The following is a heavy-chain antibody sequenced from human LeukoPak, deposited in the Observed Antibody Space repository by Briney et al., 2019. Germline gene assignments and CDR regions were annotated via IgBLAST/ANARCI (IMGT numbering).Heavy chain of an antibody. Sequence: GGSLRLSCAASGFTFSSYGMHWVRQAPGKGLEWVAVISYDGSNKYYADSVKGRFTISRDNSKNTLYLQMNSLRAEDTALYYCARDGGDCSGDSCYVDYWGQGTLVTVSS. CDR2: ISYDGSNK. CDR3: ARDGGDCSGDSCYVDY. V-gene: IGHV3-30*03. J-gene: IGHJ4*02. CDR1: GFTFSSYG. D-gene: IGHD2-15*01.